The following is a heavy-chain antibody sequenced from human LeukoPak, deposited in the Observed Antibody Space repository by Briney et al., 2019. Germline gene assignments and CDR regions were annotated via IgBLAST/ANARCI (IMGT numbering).Heavy chain of an antibody. J-gene: IGHJ5*02. CDR1: GYPFTGYG. D-gene: IGHD5-12*01. CDR2: ISGYNGDT. V-gene: IGHV1-18*01. Sequence: GASVKVSCKTFGYPFTGYGLSWVRQAPGQGLEWMAWISGYNGDTRYAQKFQGRVTLTIDTLTTTAYMELRSLTSDDTAIYYCARRPGYDRRLSSLDLWGQGTLVTVSS. CDR3: ARRPGYDRRLSSLDL.